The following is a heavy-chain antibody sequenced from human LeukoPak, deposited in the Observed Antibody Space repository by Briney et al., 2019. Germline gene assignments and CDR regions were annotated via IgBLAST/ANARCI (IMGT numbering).Heavy chain of an antibody. V-gene: IGHV4-34*01. CDR2: INHSGST. CDR1: GGSFSGYY. J-gene: IGHJ4*02. D-gene: IGHD6-13*01. Sequence: PSETLSLTCAVYGGSFSGYYWSWIRQPPGKGLEWIGEINHSGSTNYNPSLKSRVTISVDTSKNQFSLKLSSVTAADTAVYYCARGRVAEAGTSYFDYWGQGTLVTVSS. CDR3: ARGRVAEAGTSYFDY.